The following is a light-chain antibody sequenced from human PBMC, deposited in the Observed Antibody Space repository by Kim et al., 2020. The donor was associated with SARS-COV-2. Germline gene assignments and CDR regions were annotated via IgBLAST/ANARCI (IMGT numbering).Light chain of an antibody. CDR3: CSYAGSSTLI. V-gene: IGLV2-11*01. Sequence: GQSVTISCTGTSSDVGGYNYVSWYQQHPGKAPKLMIYDVSKRPSGVPDRFSGSKSGNTASLTISGLQAEDEADYYCCSYAGSSTLIFGGGTQLTVL. CDR2: DVS. CDR1: SSDVGGYNY. J-gene: IGLJ2*01.